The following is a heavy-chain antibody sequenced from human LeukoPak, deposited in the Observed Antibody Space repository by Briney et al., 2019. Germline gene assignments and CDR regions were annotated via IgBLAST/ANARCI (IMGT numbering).Heavy chain of an antibody. Sequence: SVKVSCKASGGTFSSYAISWVRQAPGQGLEWMGRIIPILGIANCAQKFQGRVTITADKSTSTAYMELSSLRSEDTAVYYCASKGYGDYTGGYFDYWGQGTLVTVSS. CDR2: IIPILGIA. CDR1: GGTFSSYA. V-gene: IGHV1-69*04. D-gene: IGHD4-17*01. J-gene: IGHJ4*02. CDR3: ASKGYGDYTGGYFDY.